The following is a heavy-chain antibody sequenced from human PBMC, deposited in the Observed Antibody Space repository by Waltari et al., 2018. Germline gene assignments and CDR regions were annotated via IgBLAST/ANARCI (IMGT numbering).Heavy chain of an antibody. CDR1: GGTFSSYA. Sequence: QVQLVQSGAEVKKPGSSVKVSCKASGGTFSSYAISWVRQAPGQGLEWMGRIIPIFGTANYARKFQGRVTITADESTSTAYMELSSLRSEDTAVYYCVRDGYGRGYYYYYGMDVWGQGTTVTVSS. CDR3: VRDGYGRGYYYYYGMDV. D-gene: IGHD5-12*01. CDR2: IIPIFGTA. V-gene: IGHV1-69*15. J-gene: IGHJ6*02.